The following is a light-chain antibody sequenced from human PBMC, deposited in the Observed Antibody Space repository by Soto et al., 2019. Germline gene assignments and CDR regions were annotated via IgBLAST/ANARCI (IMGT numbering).Light chain of an antibody. Sequence: QSALTQPASVSGSPGQSITISCTGTSSDVGGYNYVSWYQQHPGKAPKLMIYEVSNRPSGVSNRFSGSKSGNTASLTISGLQPEDEADHYCNSYTSSSTDVTDVVFGGGTKVTVL. CDR2: EVS. J-gene: IGLJ2*01. CDR3: NSYTSSSTDVTDVV. CDR1: SSDVGGYNY. V-gene: IGLV2-14*01.